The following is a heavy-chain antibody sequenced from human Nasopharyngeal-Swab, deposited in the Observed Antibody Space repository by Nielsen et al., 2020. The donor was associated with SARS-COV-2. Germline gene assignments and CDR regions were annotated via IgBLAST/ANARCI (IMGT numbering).Heavy chain of an antibody. Sequence: GESLKISCAASGFTFSSYAMSWVRQAPGKGLEWVSSISSSSSYIYYADSVKGRFTISRDNAKNSLYLQMNSLRAEDTAVYYCARVAAGHYYYYYMDVWGKGTTVTVSS. V-gene: IGHV3-21*01. J-gene: IGHJ6*03. CDR1: GFTFSSYA. D-gene: IGHD6-25*01. CDR3: ARVAAGHYYYYYMDV. CDR2: ISSSSSYI.